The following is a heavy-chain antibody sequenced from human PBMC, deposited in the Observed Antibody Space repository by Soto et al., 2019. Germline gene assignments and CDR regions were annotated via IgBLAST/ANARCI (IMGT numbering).Heavy chain of an antibody. Sequence: QVQLVQSGAEVKKPGASVTVSCKASGYTFTSYGISWVRQAPGQGLEWMGWISAYNGNTNYAQKLQGRVTMTTDTSTSTAYMVLRSLRSDDRAVYCCARGLGYCSGGSCYYYYGIDVWGQGTTVTGSS. CDR3: ARGLGYCSGGSCYYYYGIDV. J-gene: IGHJ6*02. CDR2: ISAYNGNT. D-gene: IGHD2-15*01. CDR1: GYTFTSYG. V-gene: IGHV1-18*01.